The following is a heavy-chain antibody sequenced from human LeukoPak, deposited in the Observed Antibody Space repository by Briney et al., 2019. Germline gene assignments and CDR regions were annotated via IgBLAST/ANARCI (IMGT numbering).Heavy chain of an antibody. CDR2: IIPIFGTA. V-gene: IGHV1-69*01. D-gene: IGHD3-10*01. J-gene: IGHJ4*02. Sequence: SVKVSCKASGGTFSSYAISWVRQAPGQGLEWMGGIIPIFGTANYAQKFQGRVTITADESTSTAYMELSSLRSEDTAVYYCARGNYGSGGYSHFSYWGQGTLVTVSS. CDR3: ARGNYGSGGYSHFSY. CDR1: GGTFSSYA.